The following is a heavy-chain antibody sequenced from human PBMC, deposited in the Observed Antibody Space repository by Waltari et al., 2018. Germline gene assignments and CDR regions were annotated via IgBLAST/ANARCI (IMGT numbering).Heavy chain of an antibody. CDR1: GYTFVAFY. CDR2: IDPNIGDT. J-gene: IGHJ4*02. D-gene: IGHD3-22*01. CDR3: VKVAKGSHTYYSFDN. Sequence: KVSCRASGYTFVAFYMHLVCLVPGQGLEWLGRIDPNIGDTTYPQKFQGRITMTRDTSISTAFMELSGLRSDDTAIYYCVKVAKGSHTYYSFDNWGQGTLVTVSS. V-gene: IGHV1-2*02.